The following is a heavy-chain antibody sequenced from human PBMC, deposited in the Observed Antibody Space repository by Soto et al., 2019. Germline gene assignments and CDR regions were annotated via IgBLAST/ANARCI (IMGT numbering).Heavy chain of an antibody. J-gene: IGHJ6*02. D-gene: IGHD3-3*01. CDR2: ISYDGSNK. CDR1: GFTFSSYG. Sequence: GGSLRLCCAASGFTFSSYGMHCVRQAPGKGLEWVAVISYDGSNKYYADSVKGRFTISRDNSKNTLYLQMNSLRAEDTAVFFCVRYKGDYDFYYLEHYGMDVWGQRTTVTVSS. V-gene: IGHV3-30*03. CDR3: VRYKGDYDFYYLEHYGMDV.